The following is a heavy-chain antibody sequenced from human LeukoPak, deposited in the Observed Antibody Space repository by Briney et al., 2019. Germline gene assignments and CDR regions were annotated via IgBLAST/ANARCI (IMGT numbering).Heavy chain of an antibody. J-gene: IGHJ4*02. CDR3: ARDSGRVAAPGEY. Sequence: SVKVSCKASGGTFSSYAISWVRQAPGQWLEWVGGIIPIFGTANYAQKFQGRVTITADESTSTAYMELSSLRSEDTAVYYCARDSGRVAAPGEYWGQGTLVTVSS. CDR2: IIPIFGTA. CDR1: GGTFSSYA. V-gene: IGHV1-69*01. D-gene: IGHD3-10*01.